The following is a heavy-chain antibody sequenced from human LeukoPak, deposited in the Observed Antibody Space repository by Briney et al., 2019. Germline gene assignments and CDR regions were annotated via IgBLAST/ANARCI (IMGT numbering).Heavy chain of an antibody. CDR1: GGSISSYY. CDR3: ARGYSSSWPYTFDY. D-gene: IGHD6-13*01. Sequence: KTSETLSLTCTVSGGSISSYYWSWIRQPPGKGLEWIGYIYYSGSTNYNPSLKSRVTISVDTSKNQFSLKLSSVTAEDTAVYHCARGYSSSWPYTFDYWGQGTLVTVSS. V-gene: IGHV4-59*01. CDR2: IYYSGST. J-gene: IGHJ4*02.